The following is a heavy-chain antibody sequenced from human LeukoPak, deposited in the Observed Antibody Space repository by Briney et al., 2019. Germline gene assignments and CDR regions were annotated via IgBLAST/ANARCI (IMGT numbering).Heavy chain of an antibody. V-gene: IGHV1-3*01. CDR2: INAGNGNT. D-gene: IGHD4-23*01. CDR3: ARGNYGGNSVGAFDI. Sequence: ASVKVSCKASGYTFTSYAMHWVRQAPGQRLEWMGWINAGNGNTKYSQNFQGRVTITRDTSASTAYMELSSLRSGDTAVYYCARGNYGGNSVGAFDIWGQGTMVTVSS. J-gene: IGHJ3*02. CDR1: GYTFTSYA.